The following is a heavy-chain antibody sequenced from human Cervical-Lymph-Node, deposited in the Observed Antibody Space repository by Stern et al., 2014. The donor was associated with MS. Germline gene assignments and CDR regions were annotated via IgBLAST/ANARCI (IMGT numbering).Heavy chain of an antibody. D-gene: IGHD6-13*01. V-gene: IGHV1-46*01. CDR3: ATAAGDV. CDR1: GSPFINDY. J-gene: IGHJ6*02. CDR2: IKSSSGNT. Sequence: QVQLVESGAEVKKPGASVKLSCKTSGSPFINDYAHWMRQAPGQGLEWIGIIKSSSGNTSYAQKFQGRVTMTRDTSTSTFYLDLSGLRSEDTAVYYCATAAGDVWGPGTTVSVSS.